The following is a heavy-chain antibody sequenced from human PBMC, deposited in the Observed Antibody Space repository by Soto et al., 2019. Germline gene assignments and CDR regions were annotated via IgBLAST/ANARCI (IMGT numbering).Heavy chain of an antibody. CDR1: GFTFSSYG. Sequence: QVQLVESGGGVVQPGRSLRLSCAASGFTFSSYGIHWVRQAPGKGLEWVAIISFDGSNDFYADSVKGRFTISRDNSNSKLYLQVNRLRAEGTAVYYCAKDHRDCSSTSCSYYYYYYMDVWGKGTTVTVSS. V-gene: IGHV3-30*18. CDR3: AKDHRDCSSTSCSYYYYYYMDV. CDR2: ISFDGSND. D-gene: IGHD2-2*01. J-gene: IGHJ6*03.